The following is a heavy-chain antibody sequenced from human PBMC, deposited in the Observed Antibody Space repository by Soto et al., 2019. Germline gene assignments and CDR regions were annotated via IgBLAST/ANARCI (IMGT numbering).Heavy chain of an antibody. CDR1: GDSVSSNSAA. D-gene: IGHD4-17*01. CDR2: TYYRSKWYN. V-gene: IGHV6-1*01. CDR3: ARDGRRRHTVTTSSGMDV. J-gene: IGHJ6*02. Sequence: SQTLSLTCAISGDSVSSNSAAWNWIRQSPSRGLEWLGRTYYRSKWYNDYAVSVKSRVTINPDTSKNQFSLQLNSVTPEDTAVYYCARDGRRRHTVTTSSGMDVWGQGTTVTVSS.